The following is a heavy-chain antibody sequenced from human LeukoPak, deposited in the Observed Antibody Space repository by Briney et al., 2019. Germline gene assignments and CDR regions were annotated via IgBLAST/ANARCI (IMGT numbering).Heavy chain of an antibody. D-gene: IGHD3-22*01. J-gene: IGHJ4*02. Sequence: SETLSLNCTVSGGSISSGTYYRSWIRQPAGTGLEWIGRIYTSESINYNPPLKSQVTMSIDTSKNQFSLRLSSVTAADTAVYYCARAPDYDNRGPDYWGQGSLVSVSS. CDR1: GGSISSGTYY. CDR2: IYTSESI. CDR3: ARAPDYDNRGPDY. V-gene: IGHV4-61*02.